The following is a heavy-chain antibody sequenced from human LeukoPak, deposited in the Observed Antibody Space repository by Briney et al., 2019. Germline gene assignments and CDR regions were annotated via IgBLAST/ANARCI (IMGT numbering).Heavy chain of an antibody. CDR1: GFTFNNNW. CDR3: AKDPQWELLLVFDY. CDR2: IKQDGSEK. V-gene: IGHV3-7*01. D-gene: IGHD1-26*01. J-gene: IGHJ4*02. Sequence: GGSLRLSCAASGFTFNNNWMIWVRQAPGKGLEWVTTIKQDGSEKYYVDSVKGRFTVSRDNAKDSLYLQMNSLRAEDTAVYYCAKDPQWELLLVFDYWGQGTLVTVSS.